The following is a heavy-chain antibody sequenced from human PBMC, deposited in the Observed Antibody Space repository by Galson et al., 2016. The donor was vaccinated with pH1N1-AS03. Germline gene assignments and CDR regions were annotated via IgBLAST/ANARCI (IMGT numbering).Heavy chain of an antibody. V-gene: IGHV3-23*01. CDR1: GFTFSGSP. CDR3: AKLSRIAMGTRDY. Sequence: SLRLSCAASGFTFSGSPMSWVRQAPGKGLEWVSSINHSGEDTVYADSVKGRFTISRDNSKTTVYLQMSGLRGDDTAKYYCAKLSRIAMGTRDYWGQGTRVIVSS. CDR2: INHSGEDT. D-gene: IGHD1-14*01. J-gene: IGHJ4*02.